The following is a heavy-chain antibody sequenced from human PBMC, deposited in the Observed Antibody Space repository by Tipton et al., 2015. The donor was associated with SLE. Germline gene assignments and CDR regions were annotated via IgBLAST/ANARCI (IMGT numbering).Heavy chain of an antibody. CDR1: GASISTEGYS. D-gene: IGHD3-3*01. V-gene: IGHV4-30-2*01. J-gene: IGHJ4*02. Sequence: TLSLTCVVSGASISTEGYSWSWIRQPPGKGLEWIGYIFHTGSAYCNPSLRSRLTISVDSAKNQFSLKVSSVTAADTAVYFCARGDFWSGLDYWGQGALVTVSS. CDR3: ARGDFWSGLDY. CDR2: IFHTGSA.